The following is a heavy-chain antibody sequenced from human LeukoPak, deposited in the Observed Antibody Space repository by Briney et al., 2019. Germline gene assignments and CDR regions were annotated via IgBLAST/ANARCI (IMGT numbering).Heavy chain of an antibody. CDR2: IYYSGST. D-gene: IGHD3-10*01. Sequence: SETLSLTCTVSGGSISSSNYYWGWIRQPPGKGLEWIGNIYYSGSTYYIPSLRSRVTISVDSSNNQFSLKLSSVTAADTAVYYCARLSALLNGFDPWGQGTLVTVSS. CDR1: GGSISSSNYY. V-gene: IGHV4-39*01. CDR3: ARLSALLNGFDP. J-gene: IGHJ5*02.